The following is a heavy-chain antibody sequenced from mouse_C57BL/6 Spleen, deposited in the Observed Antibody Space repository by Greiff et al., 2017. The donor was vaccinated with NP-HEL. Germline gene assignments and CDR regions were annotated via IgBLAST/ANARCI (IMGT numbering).Heavy chain of an antibody. CDR2: IDPETGGT. D-gene: IGHD3-2*02. J-gene: IGHJ3*01. CDR3: TRSQLRLRLAY. V-gene: IGHV1-15*01. Sequence: QVQLQQSGAELVRPGASVTLSCKASGYTFTDYEMHWVKQTPVHGLEWIGAIDPETGGTAYNQKFKGKAILTADKSSSTAYMELRSLTSEDSAVYYCTRSQLRLRLAYWGQGTLVTVSA. CDR1: GYTFTDYE.